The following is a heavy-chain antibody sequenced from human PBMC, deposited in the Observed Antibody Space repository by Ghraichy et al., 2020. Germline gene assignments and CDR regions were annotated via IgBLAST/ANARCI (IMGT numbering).Heavy chain of an antibody. D-gene: IGHD2-2*02. CDR1: GGSISSGGYS. V-gene: IGHV4-30-2*01. Sequence: LSLTCAVSGGSISSGGYSWSWIREPRGKGLKWIGYIYHSGSTYYNPSLKSRVTISVDRSKNQFSLKLSSVTAADTAVYYCARGGLGYCSSTSCYKPYYFDYWGQGTLVTVSS. CDR3: ARGGLGYCSSTSCYKPYYFDY. J-gene: IGHJ4*02. CDR2: IYHSGST.